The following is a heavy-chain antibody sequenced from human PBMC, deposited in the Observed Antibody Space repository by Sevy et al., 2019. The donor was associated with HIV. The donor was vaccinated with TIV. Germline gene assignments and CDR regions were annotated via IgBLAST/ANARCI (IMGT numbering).Heavy chain of an antibody. V-gene: IGHV3-23*01. J-gene: IGHJ6*02. D-gene: IGHD6-13*01. Sequence: QLGGSLRLSCAASGFTFSTYAMSWVRQAPGKGLEWVSSISGSGGSTYYADSLKGRFTIFRDNSKNTLYLQMNSLRAEDTAVYYCAKGDSTFYGLDVWGQGTTVTVSS. CDR1: GFTFSTYA. CDR2: ISGSGGST. CDR3: AKGDSTFYGLDV.